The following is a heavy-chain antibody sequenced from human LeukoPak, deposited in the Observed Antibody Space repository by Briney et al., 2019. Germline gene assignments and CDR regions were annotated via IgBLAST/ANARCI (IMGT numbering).Heavy chain of an antibody. CDR3: VRSDDFWSGYYGY. J-gene: IGHJ4*02. Sequence: SETLSLTCTVSGDFITAYYWSWIRQPPGKGLEWIGYVYYSGSTNYNPSLKSRVTISVDTSENQFSLKLSSVTAADTAVYYCVRSDDFWSGYYGYWGQGTLVTVSS. V-gene: IGHV4-59*01. CDR2: VYYSGST. CDR1: GDFITAYY. D-gene: IGHD3-3*01.